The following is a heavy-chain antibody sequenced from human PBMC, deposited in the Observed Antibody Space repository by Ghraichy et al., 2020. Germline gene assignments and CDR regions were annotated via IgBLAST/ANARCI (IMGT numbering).Heavy chain of an antibody. J-gene: IGHJ3*02. CDR3: ARAFVYCGGDCTSDAFDM. D-gene: IGHD2-21*01. Sequence: SETLSLTCAVYGGSFSTYYWNWIRQPPGKGLEWIGEINHSGSTKYSPSLKSRVTVSVDTSKNQFSLKLSSLTAADTAVYYCARAFVYCGGDCTSDAFDMWGQGTMVTVSS. V-gene: IGHV4-34*01. CDR2: INHSGST. CDR1: GGSFSTYY.